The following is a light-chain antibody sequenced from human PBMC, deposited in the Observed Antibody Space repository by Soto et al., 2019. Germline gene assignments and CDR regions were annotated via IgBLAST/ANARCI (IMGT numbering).Light chain of an antibody. J-gene: IGKJ4*01. CDR1: QSVTSS. Sequence: EIVLTQSPATLSLSPGERATLYCRASQSVTSSLVWYQQKPGQSPRLLMYDASNRATDIPARFSGSGSGTDFTLTISSLETEDSAVYYCQQRSTWPRTFGGGTKVDIK. CDR3: QQRSTWPRT. V-gene: IGKV3-11*01. CDR2: DAS.